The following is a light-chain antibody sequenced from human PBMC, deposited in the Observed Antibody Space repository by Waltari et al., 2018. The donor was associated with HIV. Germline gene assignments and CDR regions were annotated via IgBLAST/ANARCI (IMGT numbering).Light chain of an antibody. V-gene: IGLV2-11*01. CDR3: CSYAGSYTPFYV. CDR2: DVS. CDR1: SSDVGGYNY. J-gene: IGLJ1*01. Sequence: QSALTQPRSVSGSLGQSVTISCTGTSSDVGGYNYVSCYQQHPGKAPKLMIYDVSKRPSGVPDRFSGSKSGNTASLTISGLQAEDEADYYCCSYAGSYTPFYVFGTGTKVIVL.